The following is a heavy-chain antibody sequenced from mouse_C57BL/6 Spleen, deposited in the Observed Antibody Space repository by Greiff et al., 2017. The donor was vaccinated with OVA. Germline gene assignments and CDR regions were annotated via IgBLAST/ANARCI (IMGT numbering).Heavy chain of an antibody. J-gene: IGHJ3*01. CDR3: TRGEDSNTWFAY. D-gene: IGHD2-5*01. V-gene: IGHV1-15*01. CDR2: IDPETGGT. CDR1: GYTFTDYE. Sequence: VQLQQSGAELVRPGASVTLSCKASGYTFTDYEMHWVKQTPVHGLEWIGAIDPETGGTAYNQKFKGKDILTADKSSSTAYMEVRSLTSEDSAVYYCTRGEDSNTWFAYWGQGTLVTVSA.